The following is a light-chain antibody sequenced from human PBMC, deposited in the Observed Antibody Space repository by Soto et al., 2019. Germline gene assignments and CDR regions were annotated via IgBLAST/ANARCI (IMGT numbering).Light chain of an antibody. J-gene: IGKJ5*01. V-gene: IGKV1D-13*01. CDR2: DAS. CDR1: QSISSV. Sequence: AIQLTQSPSSLSASVGDRVTITCRASQSISSVLAWYQQKPGKAPKLLIYDASSLESGVPSRFSGSGSGTEFTLTISSLQPEDFATYYCQQFKDYPITFGQGTRLDIK. CDR3: QQFKDYPIT.